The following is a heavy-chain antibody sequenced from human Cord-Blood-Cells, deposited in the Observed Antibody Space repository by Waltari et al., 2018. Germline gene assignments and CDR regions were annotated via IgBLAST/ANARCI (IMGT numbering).Heavy chain of an antibody. CDR2: IWYDGSNK. V-gene: IGHV3-33*01. D-gene: IGHD4-17*01. CDR3: ARGGGSTVTTQDY. Sequence: QVQLVESGGGVVPPGRSLRLSCAASGFTFSSYGMPWVRQAPGKGLEWVAVIWYDGSNKYYADSVKGRFTISRDNSKNTLYLQMNSLRAEDTAVYYCARGGGSTVTTQDYWGQGTLVTVSS. J-gene: IGHJ4*02. CDR1: GFTFSSYG.